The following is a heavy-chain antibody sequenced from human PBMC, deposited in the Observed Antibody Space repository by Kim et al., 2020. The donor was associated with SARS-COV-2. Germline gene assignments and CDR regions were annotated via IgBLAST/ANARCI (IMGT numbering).Heavy chain of an antibody. J-gene: IGHJ5*02. CDR2: IYYSGST. D-gene: IGHD3-3*01. CDR1: GGSISSYY. Sequence: SETLSLTCTVSGGSISSYYWSWIRQPPGKGLEWIGYIYYSGSTNYNPSLKSRVTISVDTSKNQFSLKLSSVTAADTAVYYCARAGAPSRAYDFWSGTQSYNWFDPWGQGTLVTVSS. V-gene: IGHV4-59*01. CDR3: ARAGAPSRAYDFWSGTQSYNWFDP.